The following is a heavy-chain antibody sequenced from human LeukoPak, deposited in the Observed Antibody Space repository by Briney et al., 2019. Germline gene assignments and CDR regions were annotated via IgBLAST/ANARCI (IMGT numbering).Heavy chain of an antibody. CDR1: GFTFSSHG. D-gene: IGHD5-24*01. Sequence: GGSLRLSCAASGFTFSSHGMHWVRQAPGKGLEWVAVISYDGINKYHADSVKGRFTISRDNSKNTLYLQMNSLRTEDTALYYCARRWYFDLWGRGTLVTVSS. J-gene: IGHJ2*01. V-gene: IGHV3-30*03. CDR2: ISYDGINK. CDR3: ARRWYFDL.